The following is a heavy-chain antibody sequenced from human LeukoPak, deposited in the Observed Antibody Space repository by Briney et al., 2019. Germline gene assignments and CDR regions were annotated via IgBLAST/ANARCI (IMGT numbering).Heavy chain of an antibody. J-gene: IGHJ4*02. CDR1: RASISDNY. Sequence: SGTLSLTCTVSRASISDNYWSWSRQPAGKALEWIGRTYTSGDTNYNPSLKSRASVSVDTSKNQFYLSLRYVTAADTAVYYCTIGGASGSLAHWGPGTLVTVSS. CDR3: TIGGASGSLAH. V-gene: IGHV4-4*07. CDR2: TYTSGDT. D-gene: IGHD6-13*01.